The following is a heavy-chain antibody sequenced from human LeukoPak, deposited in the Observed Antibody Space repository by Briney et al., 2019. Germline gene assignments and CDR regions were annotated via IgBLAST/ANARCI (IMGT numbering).Heavy chain of an antibody. J-gene: IGHJ3*02. V-gene: IGHV4-59*08. CDR1: GGSISNYY. D-gene: IGHD3-22*01. CDR3: ARHEGYYHDSSGPNYAFDI. Sequence: SETLSLTCTVPGGSISNYYWDWIRQPPGKRMQWIGYIYYSGSTNYSPSLKSRVTISADASKNQFSLKLSCVTAADTAIYYCARHEGYYHDSSGPNYAFDIWGRGTMVTVSS. CDR2: IYYSGST.